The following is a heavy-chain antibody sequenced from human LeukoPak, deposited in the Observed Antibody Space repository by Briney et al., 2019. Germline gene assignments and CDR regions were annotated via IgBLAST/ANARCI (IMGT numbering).Heavy chain of an antibody. J-gene: IGHJ4*02. D-gene: IGHD3-22*01. CDR3: AKGAATYYYDSSGVYDY. V-gene: IGHV3-23*01. CDR2: ISGSGGST. Sequence: GGSLRLSCAPSGFTFSSFAMSWVRQAPGKGLEWVSAISGSGGSTYYADSVKGRFTISRDNSKNTLYLQMNSLRAEDTAVYYCAKGAATYYYDSSGVYDYWGQGTLVTVSS. CDR1: GFTFSSFA.